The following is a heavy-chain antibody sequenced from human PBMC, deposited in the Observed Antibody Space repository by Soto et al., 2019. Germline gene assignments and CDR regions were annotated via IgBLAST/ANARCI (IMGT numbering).Heavy chain of an antibody. Sequence: SETLSLTCTVSGASISSYYWSWIRQPPGKGLEWIGYIYYSGSTNYNPSLKSRVTISVDTSKNQFSLKLSSVTAADTAVDYGARVSRYSSSWRYNWFDPWGQGTLVTVS. J-gene: IGHJ5*02. CDR2: IYYSGST. CDR3: ARVSRYSSSWRYNWFDP. CDR1: GASISSYY. D-gene: IGHD6-13*01. V-gene: IGHV4-59*01.